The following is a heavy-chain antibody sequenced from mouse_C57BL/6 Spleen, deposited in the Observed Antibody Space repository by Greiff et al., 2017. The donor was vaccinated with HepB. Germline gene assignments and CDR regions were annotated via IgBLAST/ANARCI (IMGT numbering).Heavy chain of an antibody. CDR1: GFTFNTYA. Sequence: EVKLEESGGGLVQPKGSLKLSCAASGFTFNTYAMHWVRQAPGKGLEWVARIRSKSSNYATYYADSVKDRFTISRDDSQCMLYLQMNNLKTEDTAMYYCVREWPYYSNFYYAMDYWGQGTSVTVSS. CDR3: VREWPYYSNFYYAMDY. J-gene: IGHJ4*01. D-gene: IGHD2-5*01. CDR2: IRSKSSNYAT. V-gene: IGHV10-3*01.